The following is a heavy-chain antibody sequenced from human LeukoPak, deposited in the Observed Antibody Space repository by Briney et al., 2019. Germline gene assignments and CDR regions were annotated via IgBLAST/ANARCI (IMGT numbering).Heavy chain of an antibody. CDR2: IYYSGST. D-gene: IGHD3-22*01. CDR3: ARQASDSSGYYYTYYYYYMDV. CDR1: GGSISSSSYY. Sequence: SETLSLTCAVYGGSISSSSYYWGWIRQPPGKGLEWIRSIYYSGSTYYNPSLKSRVTISVDTSKNQFSLKLSSVTAADTAVYYCARQASDSSGYYYTYYYYYMDVWGKGTTVTVSS. V-gene: IGHV4-39*01. J-gene: IGHJ6*03.